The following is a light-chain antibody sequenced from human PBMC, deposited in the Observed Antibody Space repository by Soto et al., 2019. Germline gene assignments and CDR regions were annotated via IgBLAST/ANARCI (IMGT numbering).Light chain of an antibody. Sequence: QSVLTQPASVSGSPGQSITISCTGSSSDVGSYNYVSWYQLHPGEAPQVMICEVSNRPSGVSNRFSGSKSGNTASLTVSGLQAEDEAIYYCSSYTSSSTLWVFGGGNQLTV. CDR3: SSYTSSSTLWV. V-gene: IGLV2-14*01. CDR1: SSDVGSYNY. CDR2: EVS. J-gene: IGLJ3*02.